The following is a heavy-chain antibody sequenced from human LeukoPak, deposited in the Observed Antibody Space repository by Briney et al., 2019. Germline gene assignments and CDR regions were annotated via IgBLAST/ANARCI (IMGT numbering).Heavy chain of an antibody. Sequence: GGSLRLSCAASGFTFSSIWMSWVRQAPGKGLEWVANIKQDGSEKYYVESVKGRFTISRDNAKNSLYLQMNSLRAEDTAVYFCASGRGYAYWGQGTLVTVSS. CDR1: GFTFSSIW. J-gene: IGHJ4*02. CDR2: IKQDGSEK. V-gene: IGHV3-7*05. CDR3: ASGRGYAY. D-gene: IGHD5-18*01.